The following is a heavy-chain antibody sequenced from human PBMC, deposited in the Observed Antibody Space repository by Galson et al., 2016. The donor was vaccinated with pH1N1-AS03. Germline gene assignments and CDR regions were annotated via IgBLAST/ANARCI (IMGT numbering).Heavy chain of an antibody. V-gene: IGHV3-23*01. CDR2: VSCSGVST. Sequence: SLRLSCAASGFTFSSYAMSRVRQAPGKGLEWVSSVSCSGVSTYYADSVKGRFTISRDNSKNTLYLRMNTLRAEDTAVYYCAKAGYCSGLSGRSPSGLMDVWGKGTTVTVSA. D-gene: IGHD2-15*01. J-gene: IGHJ6*04. CDR3: AKAGYCSGLSGRSPSGLMDV. CDR1: GFTFSSYA.